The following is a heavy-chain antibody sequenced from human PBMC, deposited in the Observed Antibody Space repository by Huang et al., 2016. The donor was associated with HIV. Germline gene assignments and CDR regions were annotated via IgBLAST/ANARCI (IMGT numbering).Heavy chain of an antibody. CDR1: GASFTGNY. J-gene: IGHJ6*02. CDR3: ARQWVLLDYLMGMDV. Sequence: QVHLQQWGAGLLKPSETLTLTCAVSGASFTGNYWTWIRQTPGKGLEWIGEINDSGATIYSPSLERRVTISIDRSKKQFSLRLSSMTAADTSVYYCARQWVLLDYLMGMDVWGQGTTVIVSS. V-gene: IGHV4-34*01. CDR2: INDSGAT. D-gene: IGHD3-3*01.